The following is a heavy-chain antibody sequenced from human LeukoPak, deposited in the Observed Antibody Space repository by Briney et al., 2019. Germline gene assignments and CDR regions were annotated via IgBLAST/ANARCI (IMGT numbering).Heavy chain of an antibody. V-gene: IGHV1-8*01. Sequence: ASVKVSCKASGYTFTSYDNNWVRRATGQGLEWMGWMNPNSGNTGYAQKFQGRVTMTRNTSISTACMELSSLRSEDTAVYYCARGEWVNKDYGGQGTLVTVSS. CDR2: MNPNSGNT. CDR1: GYTFTSYD. J-gene: IGHJ4*02. D-gene: IGHD1-26*01. CDR3: ARGEWVNKDY.